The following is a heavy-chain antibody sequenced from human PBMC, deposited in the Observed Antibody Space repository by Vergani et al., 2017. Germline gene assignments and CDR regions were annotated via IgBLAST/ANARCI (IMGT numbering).Heavy chain of an antibody. J-gene: IGHJ6*02. CDR3: AREPIAAAGYYYYYYGMDV. V-gene: IGHV3-21*01. CDR2: ISSSSSYI. CDR1: GFTFSSYS. D-gene: IGHD6-13*01. Sequence: EVQLVESGGGLVKPGGSLRLSCAASGFTFSSYSMNWVRQAPGKGLEWVSSISSSSSYIYYADSVKGRFTISRDNANNSLYLQMNSLRAEDTAVYYCAREPIAAAGYYYYYYGMDVWGQGTTVTVSS.